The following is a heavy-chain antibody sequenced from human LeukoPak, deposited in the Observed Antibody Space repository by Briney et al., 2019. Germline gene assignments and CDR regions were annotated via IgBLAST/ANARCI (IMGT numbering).Heavy chain of an antibody. CDR1: GFTFDDYA. CDR3: AKESIAAAGSFDF. CDR2: ISWNSGSI. J-gene: IGHJ4*02. Sequence: GRSLRLSCAASGFTFDDYAMHWVRQAPGKGLGWVSGISWNSGSIGYADSVKGRFTISRDNAKNSLYLQMNSLRAEDMALYYCAKESIAAAGSFDFWGQGTLVTVSS. D-gene: IGHD6-13*01. V-gene: IGHV3-9*03.